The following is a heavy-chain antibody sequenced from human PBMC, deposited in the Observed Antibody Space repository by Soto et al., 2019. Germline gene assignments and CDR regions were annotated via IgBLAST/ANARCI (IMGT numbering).Heavy chain of an antibody. V-gene: IGHV1-69*01. D-gene: IGHD4-4*01. CDR3: ASPASATVTTSLGLDL. Sequence: QVQLVQSGAEVKKPGSSVKVSCKASGGTFSSYAISWVRQAPGQGLEWMGGIIPIFGTANYAQKFQGRVTITEDESTSTAYMELSSLRSEDTAVYYCASPASATVTTSLGLDLWGRGTLVTVSS. CDR2: IIPIFGTA. J-gene: IGHJ2*01. CDR1: GGTFSSYA.